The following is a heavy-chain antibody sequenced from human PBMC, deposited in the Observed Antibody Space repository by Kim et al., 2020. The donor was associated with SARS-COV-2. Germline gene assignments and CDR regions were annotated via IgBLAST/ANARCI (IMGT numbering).Heavy chain of an antibody. CDR2: IGTAGDP. CDR1: GFTFSSYD. J-gene: IGHJ6*02. Sequence: GGSLRLSCAASGFTFSSYDMHWVRQATGKGLEWVSAIGTAGDPYYPGSVKGRFTISRENAKNSLYLQMNSLRAGDTAVYYCARADPNTVVNGFGMDVWGQGTTVTVSS. CDR3: ARADPNTVVNGFGMDV. D-gene: IGHD2-15*01. V-gene: IGHV3-13*05.